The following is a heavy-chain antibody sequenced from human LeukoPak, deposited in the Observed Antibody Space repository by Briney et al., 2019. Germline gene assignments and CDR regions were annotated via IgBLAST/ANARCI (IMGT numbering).Heavy chain of an antibody. CDR2: MNEAGSDK. Sequence: GGSPRLSCAASGFTFSSFWMSWLRQAPGKGLEWVAHMNEAGSDKYYVEYVKGRFSISRDNAKNSVILQMNSLRVEDTAVYYCVSWDVGHNNYWGQGAQVTVSS. CDR3: VSWDVGHNNY. J-gene: IGHJ4*02. V-gene: IGHV3-7*01. D-gene: IGHD1-1*01. CDR1: GFTFSSFW.